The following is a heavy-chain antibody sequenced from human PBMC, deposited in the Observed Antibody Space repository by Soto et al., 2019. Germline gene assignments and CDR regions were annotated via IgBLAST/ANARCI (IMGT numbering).Heavy chain of an antibody. CDR3: ARALYYYDSSGYYYEKRFDY. CDR2: INAGNGNT. D-gene: IGHD3-22*01. J-gene: IGHJ4*02. V-gene: IGHV1-3*01. CDR1: GYTFTSYA. Sequence: ASVKVSCKASGYTFTSYAMHWVRQAPGQRLEWMGWINAGNGNTKYSQKFQGRVTITRDTSASTAYMELSSLRSDDTAVYYCARALYYYDSSGYYYEKRFDYWGQGTLVTVSS.